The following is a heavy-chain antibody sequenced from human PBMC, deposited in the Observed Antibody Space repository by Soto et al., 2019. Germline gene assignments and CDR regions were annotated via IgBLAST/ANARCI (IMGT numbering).Heavy chain of an antibody. CDR2: IVVGSGNT. J-gene: IGHJ4*02. CDR1: GFTFTSSA. Sequence: QMQLVQSGPEVKKPGTSVKVSCKASGFTFTSSAVQWERQARGQRLEWIGWIVVGSGNTNYAQKFQERVTITRDMSTSTAYMELSSLRSEDTAVYYCAAEYCSGGSCYSRLDYWGQGTLVTVSS. V-gene: IGHV1-58*01. D-gene: IGHD2-15*01. CDR3: AAEYCSGGSCYSRLDY.